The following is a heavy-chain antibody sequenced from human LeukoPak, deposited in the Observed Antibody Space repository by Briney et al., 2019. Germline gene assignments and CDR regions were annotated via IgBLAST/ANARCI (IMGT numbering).Heavy chain of an antibody. Sequence: ASVKVSCKASGYTFTGYYMHWVRQAPGQGLEWMGWINPNSGGTNYAQKFQGRVTMTRDTSISTAYMELSRLRSDDTAVYYCARVGYYYDSSGYYYDPFNDWGQGTLVTVSS. V-gene: IGHV1-2*02. CDR1: GYTFTGYY. CDR3: ARVGYYYDSSGYYYDPFND. J-gene: IGHJ4*02. CDR2: INPNSGGT. D-gene: IGHD3-22*01.